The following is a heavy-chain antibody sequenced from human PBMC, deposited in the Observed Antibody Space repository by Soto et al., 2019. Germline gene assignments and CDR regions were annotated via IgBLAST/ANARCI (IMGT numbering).Heavy chain of an antibody. CDR3: TTDPIGLLWFGELSSDY. CDR1: GFTFSNAW. Sequence: EVQLVESGGGLVKPGGSLRLSCAASGFTFSNAWMSWVRQAPGKGLEWVGRIKSKTDGGTTDYAAPVKGRFTISRDDSKNTLYLQMNSLITEDTAVYYCTTDPIGLLWFGELSSDYWGQGTLVTVSS. D-gene: IGHD3-10*01. J-gene: IGHJ4*02. CDR2: IKSKTDGGTT. V-gene: IGHV3-15*01.